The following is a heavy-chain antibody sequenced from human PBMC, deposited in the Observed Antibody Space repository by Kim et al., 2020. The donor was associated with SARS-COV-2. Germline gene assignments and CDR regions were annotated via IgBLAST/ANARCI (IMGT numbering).Heavy chain of an antibody. CDR1: GFTLSDHY. V-gene: IGHV3-72*01. CDR3: TRVRSGYSLGYLVY. D-gene: IGHD1-26*01. CDR2: SRNKANSYTT. J-gene: IGHJ4*03. Sequence: GGSLRLSCAASGFTLSDHYMDWVRLAPGKGLEWVGRSRNKANSYTTDYAASVKGRFTISREDSKNSVYLQMNSLETEDTARYYCTRVRSGYSLGYLVYGG.